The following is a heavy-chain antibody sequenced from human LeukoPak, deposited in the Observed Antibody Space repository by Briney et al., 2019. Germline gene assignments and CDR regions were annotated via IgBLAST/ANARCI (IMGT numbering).Heavy chain of an antibody. V-gene: IGHV4-30-4*01. CDR1: GGSISSGDYF. CDR3: ARGRRDGYRGAFDY. D-gene: IGHD5-24*01. J-gene: IGHJ4*02. CDR2: IYYSGGT. Sequence: PSETLSLTCTVSGGSISSGDYFWSWIRQPPGKGLEWIGYIYYSGGTYYNPSLKSRVTISVDTSKNQFSLKLSSVTAADTAVYYCARGRRDGYRGAFDYWVREPWSPSPQ.